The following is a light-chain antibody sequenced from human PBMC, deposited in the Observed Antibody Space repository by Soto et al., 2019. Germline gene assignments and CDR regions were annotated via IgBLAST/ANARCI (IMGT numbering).Light chain of an antibody. J-gene: IGKJ1*01. CDR1: QIVSSTY. Sequence: EIVLTQSPGTLSLSPGERATLSCRASQIVSSTYLAWFQQKPGQAPRLLIYGASTRATGIPDRFSGSGSGADFTLTISGLEPEDSAVYYCQQYVHWPPGAFGQGTKVDIK. V-gene: IGKV3-20*01. CDR2: GAS. CDR3: QQYVHWPPGA.